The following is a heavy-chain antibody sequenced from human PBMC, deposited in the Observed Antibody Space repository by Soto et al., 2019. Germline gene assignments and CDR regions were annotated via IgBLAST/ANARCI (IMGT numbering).Heavy chain of an antibody. CDR3: AREGAYSGSAFDY. D-gene: IGHD6-6*01. CDR2: LRYDGRNK. V-gene: IGHV3-30*04. CDR1: GLTFSDST. J-gene: IGHJ4*02. Sequence: QVQLVESGGGVVQPGTSLRLSCTASGLTFSDSTIHWVRQAPGKGLEWVAALRYDGRNKYYADSVKGRSSISRDNTKNTLEENALRDEDTAVYYCAREGAYSGSAFDYWGQGTLVTVSS.